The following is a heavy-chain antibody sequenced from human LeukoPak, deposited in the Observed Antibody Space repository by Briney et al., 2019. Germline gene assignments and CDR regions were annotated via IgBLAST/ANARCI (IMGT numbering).Heavy chain of an antibody. V-gene: IGHV3-48*01. J-gene: IGHJ6*03. D-gene: IGHD5-12*01. Sequence: GGSLRLSCAASGFSFNTYCMNWVRQAPGKGLEWVSYISSDSSREYYADSVKGRFTISRDNAKNSLYLQMNSLRADDTAVYYCAIVSPPVDKVLFGPNYFCYMDVWGKGTTVTVSS. CDR2: ISSDSSRE. CDR3: AIVSPPVDKVLFGPNYFCYMDV. CDR1: GFSFNTYC.